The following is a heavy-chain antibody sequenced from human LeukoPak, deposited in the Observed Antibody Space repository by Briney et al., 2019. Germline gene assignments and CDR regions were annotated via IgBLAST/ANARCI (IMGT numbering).Heavy chain of an antibody. J-gene: IGHJ5*02. Sequence: GASVKVSCKASGYTFTGYYMHWVRQAPGQGLEWMGWINPNSGGTNYAQKFQGRVTITADKSTSTAYMELSSLRSEDTAVYYCARDEGGPTTALPFDPWGQGTLVTVSS. D-gene: IGHD4-17*01. CDR1: GYTFTGYY. CDR3: ARDEGGPTTALPFDP. CDR2: INPNSGGT. V-gene: IGHV1-2*02.